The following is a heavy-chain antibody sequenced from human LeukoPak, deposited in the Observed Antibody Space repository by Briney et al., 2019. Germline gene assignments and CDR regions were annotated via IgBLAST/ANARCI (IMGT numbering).Heavy chain of an antibody. CDR2: IYHSGST. J-gene: IGHJ6*02. Sequence: SETLSLTCTVSGYSISSGYYWGWIRQPPGKGLEWIGSIYHSGSTYYNPSLKSRVTISVDTSKNQFSLKLSSVTAADTAVYYCARGELRAATPYYYGMDVWGQGTTVTVSS. V-gene: IGHV4-38-2*02. D-gene: IGHD1-7*01. CDR1: GYSISSGYY. CDR3: ARGELRAATPYYYGMDV.